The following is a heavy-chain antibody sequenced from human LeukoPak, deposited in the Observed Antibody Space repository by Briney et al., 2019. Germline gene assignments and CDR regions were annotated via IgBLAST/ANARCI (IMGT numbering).Heavy chain of an antibody. J-gene: IGHJ5*02. CDR3: ARGKGATVPKVGKNWFDP. CDR2: VNESGGT. Sequence: PSETLSLTCAVYVGSFSGYHWNWIRKPPGKGPELIGEVNESGGTNINPSLRSRVILSVDTSMNQFSLQLISVTAADTGVYYCARGKGATVPKVGKNWFDPWGHGTRVIVSP. CDR1: VGSFSGYH. V-gene: IGHV4-34*01. D-gene: IGHD1-26*01.